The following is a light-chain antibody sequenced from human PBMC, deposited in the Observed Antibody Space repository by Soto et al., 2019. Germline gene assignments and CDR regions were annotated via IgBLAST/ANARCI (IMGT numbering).Light chain of an antibody. V-gene: IGKV4-1*01. CDR3: QQYYLVPFT. J-gene: IGKJ3*01. Sequence: DIVMTQSPDSLGVSLGERATINCKYSQSVLYTSNNQNYLAWYQQKSGQPPKLLIYGASARESGVPARFSGGGSGTDFTLPINGLQADDVAVYYCQQYYLVPFTFGPGTKVDIK. CDR2: GAS. CDR1: QSVLYTSNNQNY.